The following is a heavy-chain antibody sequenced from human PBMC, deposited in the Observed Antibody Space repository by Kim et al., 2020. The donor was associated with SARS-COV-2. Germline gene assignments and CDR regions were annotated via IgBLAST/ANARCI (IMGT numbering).Heavy chain of an antibody. J-gene: IGHJ6*02. Sequence: SETLSLTCAVYGGSFSGYYWSWIRQPPGKGLEWIGEINHSGSTNYNPSLKSRVTISVDTSKNQFSLKLSSVTAADTAVYYCARAKDDIVVVPAAKPQTYGMDVWGQGTTVTVSS. D-gene: IGHD2-2*01. CDR2: INHSGST. CDR3: ARAKDDIVVVPAAKPQTYGMDV. V-gene: IGHV4-34*01. CDR1: GGSFSGYY.